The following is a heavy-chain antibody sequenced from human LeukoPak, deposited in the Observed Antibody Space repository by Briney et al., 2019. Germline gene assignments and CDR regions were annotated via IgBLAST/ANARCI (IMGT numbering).Heavy chain of an antibody. CDR2: ISGSGGST. V-gene: IGHV3-23*01. CDR3: AKLSPAPWSGYSAPDY. CDR1: GFTFSSYA. Sequence: GGSLRLSCAASGFTFSSYAMSWVRQAPGKGLEWVSAISGSGGSTYYADSVKSRFTISRGNSKNTLYLQMNSLRAEDTAVYYCAKLSPAPWSGYSAPDYWGQGTLVTVSS. J-gene: IGHJ4*02. D-gene: IGHD3-3*01.